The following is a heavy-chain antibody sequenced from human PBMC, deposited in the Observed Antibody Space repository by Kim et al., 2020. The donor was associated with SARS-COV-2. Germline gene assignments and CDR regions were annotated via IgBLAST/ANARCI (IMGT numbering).Heavy chain of an antibody. CDR3: ARDDQPMTTVTRYFDY. CDR1: GFTFSSYG. D-gene: IGHD4-17*01. Sequence: GGSLRLSCAASGFTFSSYGMHWVRQAPGKGLEWVAVIWYDGSNKYYADSVKGRFTISRDNSKNTLYLQMNSLRAEDTAVYYCARDDQPMTTVTRYFDYWGQGTLVTVSS. CDR2: IWYDGSNK. V-gene: IGHV3-33*01. J-gene: IGHJ4*02.